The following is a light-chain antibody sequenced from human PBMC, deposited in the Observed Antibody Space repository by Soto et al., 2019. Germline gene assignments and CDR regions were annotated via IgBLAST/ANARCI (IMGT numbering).Light chain of an antibody. CDR2: DAS. CDR3: QQYNSYLWT. Sequence: DIQMTQSPSTLSASVGDRVTITCRASQSISSWLAWYQQKPGKAPKLLIYDASSLGSGVPSRFSGSGSGTEFTLTISSLQPDDFATYHCQQYNSYLWTFGQGTKVEIK. V-gene: IGKV1-5*01. CDR1: QSISSW. J-gene: IGKJ1*01.